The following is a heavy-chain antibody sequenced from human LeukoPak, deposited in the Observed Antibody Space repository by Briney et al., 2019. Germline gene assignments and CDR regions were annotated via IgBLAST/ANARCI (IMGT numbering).Heavy chain of an antibody. J-gene: IGHJ6*03. D-gene: IGHD3-3*01. CDR1: GFTFSSYA. V-gene: IGHV3-30-3*01. CDR2: ISYDGSNK. CDR3: ARGGLEWLWGYYYYYYMDV. Sequence: PGGSLRLSCAASGFTFSSYAMHWVRQAPGKGLEWVAVISYDGSNKYYADSVKGRFTISRDNSKNTLYLQMNSLRAEDTAVYYCARGGLEWLWGYYYYYYMDVWGKGTTVTVSS.